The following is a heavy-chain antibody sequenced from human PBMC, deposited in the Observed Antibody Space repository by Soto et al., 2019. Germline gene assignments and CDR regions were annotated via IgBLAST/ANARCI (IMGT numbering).Heavy chain of an antibody. CDR2: IYYSGST. V-gene: IGHV4-59*01. CDR3: ARGRGGQLVFGYYYYGMDV. Sequence: SETLSLTCTVSGGSISSYYWSWIRQPPGKGLEWIGYIYYSGSTNYNPSLKSRVTISVDTSKNQFSLKLSSVTAADTAVYYCARGRGGQLVFGYYYYGMDVWGQGTTVTVSS. D-gene: IGHD6-13*01. J-gene: IGHJ6*02. CDR1: GGSISSYY.